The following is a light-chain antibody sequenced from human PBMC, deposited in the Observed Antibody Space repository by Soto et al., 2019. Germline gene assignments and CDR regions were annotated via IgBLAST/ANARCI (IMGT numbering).Light chain of an antibody. CDR2: ESS. CDR3: QQYDSDSST. CDR1: QGINNW. J-gene: IGKJ2*01. V-gene: IGKV1-5*03. Sequence: DIQMTQSPSTLSASVGDRVTITCRASQGINNWLAWYQQKPGKAPKLLIYESSSLLSGVPSRFSGSGSGTEFTLTISILQPDDFADYYCQQYDSDSSTFGQGTKL.